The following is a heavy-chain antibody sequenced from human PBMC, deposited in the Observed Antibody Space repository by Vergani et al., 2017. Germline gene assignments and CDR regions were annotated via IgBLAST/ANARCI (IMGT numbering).Heavy chain of an antibody. J-gene: IGHJ5*02. CDR2: IYASGST. V-gene: IGHV4-61*02. D-gene: IGHD6-25*01. Sequence: QVQLQESGPGLVKPSQTLSLTCTVSGGSISSGSYYWSWIRQPAGKGLEWIGRIYASGSTNYNPSLKSRVTISVDTSKNQFSLKLSSVTAADTAVYYCARDNGAARRYFDPWGQGTLVTVSS. CDR1: GGSISSGSYY. CDR3: ARDNGAARRYFDP.